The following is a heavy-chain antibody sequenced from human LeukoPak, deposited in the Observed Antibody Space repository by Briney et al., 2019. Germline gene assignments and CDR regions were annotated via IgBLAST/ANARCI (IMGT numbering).Heavy chain of an antibody. CDR1: GGSISSSSYY. J-gene: IGHJ4*02. Sequence: SETLSLTCTVSGGSISSSSYYWGWIRQPPGKGLEWIGYIYYSGSTNYNPSLKSRVTISVDTSKNQFSLKLSSVTAADTAVYYCARGGSDYFDYWGQGTLVTVSS. V-gene: IGHV4-61*05. CDR3: ARGGSDYFDY. CDR2: IYYSGST.